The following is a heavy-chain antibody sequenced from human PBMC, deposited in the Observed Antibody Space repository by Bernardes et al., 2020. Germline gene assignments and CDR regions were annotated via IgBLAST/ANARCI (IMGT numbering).Heavy chain of an antibody. CDR2: DTDSGTIT. CDR1: GFTFRNYA. Sequence: GGSLILSCAASGFTFRNYAMNWVRQAPGQGLEWVSGDTDSGTITYYADSVKGRFTISRDNSKNTLYLQMNSLRAEDTALYYCAKRSRDGYNSQIDYWGQGTLVTVSS. J-gene: IGHJ4*02. CDR3: AKRSRDGYNSQIDY. V-gene: IGHV3-23*01. D-gene: IGHD5-12*01.